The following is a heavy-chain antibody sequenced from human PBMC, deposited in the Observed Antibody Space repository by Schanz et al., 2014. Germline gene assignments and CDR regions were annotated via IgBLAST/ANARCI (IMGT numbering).Heavy chain of an antibody. V-gene: IGHV4-31*03. J-gene: IGHJ3*02. D-gene: IGHD4-17*01. Sequence: QVQLQESGPGLVKASQTLSLTCTVSGGSVSSGGDYWSWIRQHPGKGLEWIGFISYSGSTYYNPSLKSRVTISVDTSKNQFSLNLSSATAADTAVYYCARDRGHGDLPGDIWGQGTMXTVSS. CDR1: GGSVSSGGDY. CDR3: ARDRGHGDLPGDI. CDR2: ISYSGST.